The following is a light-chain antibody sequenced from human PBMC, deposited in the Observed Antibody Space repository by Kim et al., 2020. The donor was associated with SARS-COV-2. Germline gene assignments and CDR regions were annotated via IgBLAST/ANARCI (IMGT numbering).Light chain of an antibody. J-gene: IGLJ3*02. Sequence: ATGKTAWITSGGGNFEVKSVHWYQQKPGQAPVLVISYDYDRPSGRPERFSGSKFGNTAALTTSRGEAGDEADDYCQVWDSSSMHWVFGGGTQLTVL. CDR3: QVWDSSSMHWV. CDR2: YDY. CDR1: NFEVKS. V-gene: IGLV3-21*04.